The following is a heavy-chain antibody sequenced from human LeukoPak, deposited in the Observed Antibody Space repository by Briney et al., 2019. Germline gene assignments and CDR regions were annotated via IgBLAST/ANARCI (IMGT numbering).Heavy chain of an antibody. J-gene: IGHJ6*03. Sequence: GGSLRLSCAASGFTFRSFGMSWVRQAPGKGLEWVSSISSSSSYIYYADSVKGRFTISRDNAKNSLYLQMNSLRAEDTAVYYCARDARNSGYAKGDYYYYYMDVWGKGTTVTVSS. CDR2: ISSSSSYI. V-gene: IGHV3-21*01. D-gene: IGHD5-12*01. CDR3: ARDARNSGYAKGDYYYYYMDV. CDR1: GFTFRSFG.